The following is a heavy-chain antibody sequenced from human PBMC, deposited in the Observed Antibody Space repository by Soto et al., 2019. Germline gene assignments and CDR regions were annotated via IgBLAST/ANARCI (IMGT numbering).Heavy chain of an antibody. D-gene: IGHD4-17*01. J-gene: IGHJ4*02. Sequence: EVQLLESGGGLVQPGGSLRLSCAASGFTFSSYDMSWVRQAPGKGLEWVSGISGSGGSTYYADSVKGRFTISRDNSKNTLYLQMNSRRAEDTAVYYCAKEATVTTRFFDYWGQGTLVTVSS. V-gene: IGHV3-23*01. CDR3: AKEATVTTRFFDY. CDR2: ISGSGGST. CDR1: GFTFSSYD.